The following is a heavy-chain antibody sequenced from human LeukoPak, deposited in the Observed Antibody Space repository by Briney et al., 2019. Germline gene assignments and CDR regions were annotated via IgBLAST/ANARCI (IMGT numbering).Heavy chain of an antibody. CDR1: GFTFDDYA. CDR2: ISRNSGSI. J-gene: IGHJ4*02. CDR3: ANLGPGDY. D-gene: IGHD1-14*01. Sequence: GGSLRLSCAASGFTFDDYAMHWVRQAPGKGLEWVSGISRNSGSIGYADSVKGRFTISRDNAKNSLYLQMNSLRAEDTALYYCANLGPGDYWGQGTLVTVSS. V-gene: IGHV3-9*01.